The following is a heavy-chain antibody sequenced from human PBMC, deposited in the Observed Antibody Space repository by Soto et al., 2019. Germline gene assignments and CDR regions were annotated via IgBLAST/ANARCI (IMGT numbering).Heavy chain of an antibody. D-gene: IGHD3-3*01. CDR2: ISHDGDKE. V-gene: IGHV3-30*18. Sequence: QEQLVESGGGVVQPGSSLRLSCAASGFAFRSYGMHWVRQAPGKGLEWVALISHDGDKEYYADSVKGRFTISRDNSENTLFLRMNSLTADDSAVYFCAKAGFTIFGEGSAPGGQGTRVTVSS. J-gene: IGHJ5*02. CDR1: GFAFRSYG. CDR3: AKAGFTIFGEGSAP.